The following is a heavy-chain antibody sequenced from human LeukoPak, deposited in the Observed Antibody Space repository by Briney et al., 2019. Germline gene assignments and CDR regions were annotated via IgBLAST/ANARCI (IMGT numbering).Heavy chain of an antibody. J-gene: IGHJ4*02. D-gene: IGHD5-18*01. CDR1: GFTFSSYS. CDR2: ISSNGGST. CDR3: VRGGGGGYLFDY. V-gene: IGHV3-64D*06. Sequence: PGGSLRLSCAASGFTFSSYSMNWVRQAPGKGLEYVSAISSNGGSTYYADSVKGRFTISRDNSKNTLYLQMSSLRAEDTAVYYCVRGGGGGYLFDYWGQGTLVTVSS.